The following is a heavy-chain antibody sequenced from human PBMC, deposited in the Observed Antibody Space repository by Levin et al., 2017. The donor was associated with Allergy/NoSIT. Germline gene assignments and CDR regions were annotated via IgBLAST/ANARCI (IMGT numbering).Heavy chain of an antibody. CDR3: AKLRRSAVRYDAFDV. J-gene: IGHJ3*01. CDR1: GYSFSIYW. Sequence: GESLKISCQGSGYSFSIYWIGWVRQMPGEGLEWMGIIYPGDSDIRYSPSFQGQVTISADKSITTAYLQLSSLKASDTATYYCAKLRRSAVRYDAFDVWGQGTVVTVSS. CDR2: IYPGDSDI. V-gene: IGHV5-51*01. D-gene: IGHD3-16*01.